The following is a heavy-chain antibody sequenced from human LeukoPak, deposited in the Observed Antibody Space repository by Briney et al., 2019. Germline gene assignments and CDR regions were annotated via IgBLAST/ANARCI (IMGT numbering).Heavy chain of an antibody. CDR3: ARGVYIAAAQYGY. CDR1: GGSISSYY. D-gene: IGHD6-13*01. J-gene: IGHJ4*02. V-gene: IGHV4-59*01. Sequence: SETLSLTCTVSGGSISSYYWSWIRQPPGKGLEWIGYIYYSGTTNYTPSLKSRVTISVDTSKNQFSLKLSSVTAADTAVYYCARGVYIAAAQYGYWGQGTLVTVSS. CDR2: IYYSGTT.